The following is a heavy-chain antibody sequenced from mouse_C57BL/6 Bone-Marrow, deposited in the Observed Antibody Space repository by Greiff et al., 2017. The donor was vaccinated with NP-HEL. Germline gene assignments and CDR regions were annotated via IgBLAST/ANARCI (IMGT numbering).Heavy chain of an antibody. Sequence: EVKLMESGGGLVQPGESLKLSCESNEYEFPSHDMSWVRKTPEQRLELVAAINSDGGSTYYPDTMERRFIISRDNTKKTLYLQMSSMRSEYTALYYCARHEDGCYFDYWGQGTTLTVSS. CDR2: INSDGGST. CDR3: ARHEDGCYFDY. CDR1: EYEFPSHD. V-gene: IGHV5-2*01. J-gene: IGHJ2*01.